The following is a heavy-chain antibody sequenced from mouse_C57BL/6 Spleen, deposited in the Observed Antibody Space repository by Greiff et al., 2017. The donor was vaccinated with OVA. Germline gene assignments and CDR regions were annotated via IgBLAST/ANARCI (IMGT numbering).Heavy chain of an antibody. CDR1: GYTFTSYW. CDR2: IYPSDSET. V-gene: IGHV1-61*01. J-gene: IGHJ2*01. CDR3: ARRSGSSYLDY. D-gene: IGHD1-1*01. Sequence: QVQLQQPGAELVRPGSSVKLSCKASGYTFTSYWMDWVKQRPGQGLEWIGNIYPSDSETHYNQKFKDKATLTVDKSSSTAYMQLSSLTSEDSAVYYCARRSGSSYLDYWGRGTTLTVSS.